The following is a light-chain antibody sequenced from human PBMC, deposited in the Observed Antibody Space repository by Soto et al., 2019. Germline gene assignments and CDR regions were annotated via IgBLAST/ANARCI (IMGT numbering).Light chain of an antibody. CDR1: QSVSSTY. Sequence: EIVLTQSPGTLSLSPVERATLSCRSSQSVSSTYLAWYQHKPGQAPRLLFYGASSRATDIPDRFSGSGSGTDFTLTISRLEPEDFSVYYCQQYGSSPPWTFGQGTKVEIK. J-gene: IGKJ1*01. CDR2: GAS. CDR3: QQYGSSPPWT. V-gene: IGKV3-20*01.